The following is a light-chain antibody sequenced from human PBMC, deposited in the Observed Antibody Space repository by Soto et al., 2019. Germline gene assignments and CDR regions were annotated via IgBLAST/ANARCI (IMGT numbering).Light chain of an antibody. CDR1: QGISSY. Sequence: DIRLTQSPSFLSASVGDRVTITCRASQGISSYLAWYQQKPGKAPKLLIYAASTLQSGVPSRFSGSGSGTEFTLTISSLQPEDFATYYCQQLNSYPCTFGPGTKVDIK. V-gene: IGKV1-9*01. J-gene: IGKJ3*01. CDR2: AAS. CDR3: QQLNSYPCT.